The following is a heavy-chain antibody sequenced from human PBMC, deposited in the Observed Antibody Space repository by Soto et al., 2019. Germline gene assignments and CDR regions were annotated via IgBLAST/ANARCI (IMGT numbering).Heavy chain of an antibody. D-gene: IGHD2-2*01. CDR3: AREASIVVVPAATLMVYYYGMDV. CDR2: ISSSSSTI. J-gene: IGHJ6*02. CDR1: GFTFSSYS. V-gene: IGHV3-48*02. Sequence: GGSLRLSCAASGFTFSSYSMNWVRQAPGKGLEWVSYISSSSSTIYYADSVKGRFTISRDNAKNSRYLQMNSLRDEDTAVYYCAREASIVVVPAATLMVYYYGMDVWGQGTTVTVSS.